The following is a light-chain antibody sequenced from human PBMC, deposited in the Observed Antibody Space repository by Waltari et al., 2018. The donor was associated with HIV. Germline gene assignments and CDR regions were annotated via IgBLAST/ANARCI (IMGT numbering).Light chain of an antibody. CDR3: CSYAGITTWV. CDR2: DFT. V-gene: IGLV2-23*02. CDR1: SNDLGRYDL. J-gene: IGLJ3*02. Sequence: QSALTQPASVSGSPGQSITISCTGTSNDLGRYDLVSWYQHQTGRAHQLILYDFTKCPAGVSQRFSGSKSGATASLTISGLQAEDEADYYCCSYAGITTWVFGGGTKVTVL.